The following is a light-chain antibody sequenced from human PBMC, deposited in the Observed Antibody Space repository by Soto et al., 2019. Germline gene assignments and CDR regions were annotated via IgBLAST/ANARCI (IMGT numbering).Light chain of an antibody. CDR2: DVN. J-gene: IGLJ3*02. V-gene: IGLV2-14*01. Sequence: QSVLTQPASVSGSPGQSITISCTGTSSDVGGYNYVSWYQQHPGKAPKLLIYDVNNRPSGVSNRFSGSKSGNMASLTISGLQAEDEADYYCSSHTSNNTVVFGGGTKLTVL. CDR3: SSHTSNNTVV. CDR1: SSDVGGYNY.